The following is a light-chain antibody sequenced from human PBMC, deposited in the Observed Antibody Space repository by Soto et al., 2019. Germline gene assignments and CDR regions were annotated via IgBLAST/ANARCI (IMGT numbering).Light chain of an antibody. CDR2: GAS. V-gene: IGKV3-20*01. Sequence: EIVLTQSPGTLSLSPEERATLSCRASQSVSSSYLAWYQQKPGPAPRLLIYGASSRATGIPDRFSGSGCGTDFTLTIARRDPKDFPGNYCRQNGSRFTSGQGTRWGI. CDR3: RQNGSRFT. CDR1: QSVSSSY. J-gene: IGKJ5*01.